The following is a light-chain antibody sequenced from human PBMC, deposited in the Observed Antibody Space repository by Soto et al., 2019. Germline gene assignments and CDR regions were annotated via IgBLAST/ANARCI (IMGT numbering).Light chain of an antibody. CDR3: QSYDSSLSGYVI. CDR2: TNI. V-gene: IGLV1-40*01. Sequence: QSVLTQPPSVSGAPGQRVTISCTGSSSNIGAGFEVHWYQQLPGTAPKLLIYTNINRPSGVPDRFSGSRSGTSASLAITGLQAEDEDDYYCQSYDSSLSGYVIFGGGTKVTVL. J-gene: IGLJ2*01. CDR1: SSNIGAGFE.